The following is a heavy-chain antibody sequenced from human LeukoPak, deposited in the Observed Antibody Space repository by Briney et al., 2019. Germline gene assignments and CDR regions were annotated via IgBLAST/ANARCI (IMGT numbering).Heavy chain of an antibody. V-gene: IGHV3-48*02. J-gene: IGHJ4*02. CDR3: ARDQGIFDY. Sequence: GGSLRLSCAASGFTFSSYSMNWVRQAPGKGLEWVSYISSSSKTIYYADSVKGRFTISRDNAKNSLCLQMNSLRDEDSAVYYCARDQGIFDYWGQGTLVTVSS. CDR2: ISSSSKTI. CDR1: GFTFSSYS.